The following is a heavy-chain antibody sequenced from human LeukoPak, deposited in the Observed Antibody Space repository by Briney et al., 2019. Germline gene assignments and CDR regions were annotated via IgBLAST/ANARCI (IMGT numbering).Heavy chain of an antibody. D-gene: IGHD3-10*01. CDR1: GFTVRSNY. CDR3: ARFGSEGWFDP. Sequence: GGSLRLSCAASGFTVRSNYMSWVRQAPGKGLEWVSVIYSGGSTYYADSVKGRFTISRDNSKNTLYLRMNSLRAEDTAVYYCARFGSEGWFDPWGQGTLVTVSS. CDR2: IYSGGST. V-gene: IGHV3-53*01. J-gene: IGHJ5*02.